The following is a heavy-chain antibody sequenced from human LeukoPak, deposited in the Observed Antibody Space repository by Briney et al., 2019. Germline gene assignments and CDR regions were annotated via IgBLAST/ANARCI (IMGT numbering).Heavy chain of an antibody. CDR2: ISGSGGST. D-gene: IGHD1-26*01. Sequence: SGGSLRLSCAASGFSVSSNYMSWVRQAPGKGLEWVSAISGSGGSTYYADSVKGRFTISRDNSKNTLYLQMNSLRAEDTAVYYCAKVIAGIVGAKVAFDIWGQGTMVTVSS. J-gene: IGHJ3*02. V-gene: IGHV3-23*01. CDR1: GFSVSSNY. CDR3: AKVIAGIVGAKVAFDI.